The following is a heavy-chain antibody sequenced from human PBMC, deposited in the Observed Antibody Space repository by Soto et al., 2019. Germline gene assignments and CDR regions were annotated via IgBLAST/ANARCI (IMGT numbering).Heavy chain of an antibody. CDR2: IYHSGST. D-gene: IGHD1-20*01. V-gene: IGHV4-30-2*01. CDR1: GGSISSDGYS. Sequence: PSETLSLTYAVSGGSISSDGYSWSWIRQPPGKSLEWIGYIYHSGSTYYNPSLKSRVTISVDRSKNQFSLKLSSVTAADTAVYYCASSHAGAHITAAVHWGQGTLVTVSS. CDR3: ASSHAGAHITAAVH. J-gene: IGHJ4*02.